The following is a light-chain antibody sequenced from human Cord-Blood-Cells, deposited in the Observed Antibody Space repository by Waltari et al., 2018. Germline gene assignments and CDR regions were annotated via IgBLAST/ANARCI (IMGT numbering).Light chain of an antibody. CDR3: QQRSNWPPIT. Sequence: IVFTQSPATLSLSPGERATLSCRANQSVSSYLAWYQQKPGQAPRLLICDASNKATGIPAMFSGSGSATDFTHTISSLEPEDFAVYFCQQRSNWPPITFGQGTRLEMK. CDR1: QSVSSY. V-gene: IGKV3-11*01. CDR2: DAS. J-gene: IGKJ5*01.